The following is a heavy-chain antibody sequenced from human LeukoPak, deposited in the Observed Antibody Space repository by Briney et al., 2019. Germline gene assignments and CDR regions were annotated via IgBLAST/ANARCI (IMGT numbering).Heavy chain of an antibody. CDR1: GFSVSTNY. Sequence: PGGSLRLSCTASGFSVSTNYMSWVRQAPGKGLEWVSIIYSDDTTYYADSVKGRFTISIDISKNALYLQMNSLRAEDTAVYYCAKAQYSSSWYVAFDIWGQGTMVTVSS. CDR3: AKAQYSSSWYVAFDI. V-gene: IGHV3-53*01. D-gene: IGHD6-13*01. J-gene: IGHJ3*02. CDR2: IYSDDTT.